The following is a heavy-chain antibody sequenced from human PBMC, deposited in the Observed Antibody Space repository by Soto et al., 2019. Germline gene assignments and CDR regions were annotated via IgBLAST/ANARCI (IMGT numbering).Heavy chain of an antibody. D-gene: IGHD4-4*01. V-gene: IGHV3-33*01. CDR2: IWYDGSNK. CDR3: ARDIAVTTHPYGMDV. J-gene: IGHJ6*02. CDR1: GFTFSSYG. Sequence: GGSLRLSCAASGFTFSSYGMHWVRQAPGKGLEWVAVIWYDGSNKYYADSVKGRFTISRDNSKNTLYLQMNSLRAEDTAVYYCARDIAVTTHPYGMDVWGQGTTVTVSS.